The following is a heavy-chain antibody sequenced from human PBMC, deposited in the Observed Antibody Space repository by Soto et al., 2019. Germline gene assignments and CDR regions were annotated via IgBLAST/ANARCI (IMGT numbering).Heavy chain of an antibody. Sequence: QVQLVESGGGVVQPGRSLRLSCAASGFTFSTYGMYWVRQAPGKGLEWVAVIWHDGSKVYYADSVRGRFSISRDNSKNTTYQQMNSLRAEDAAVYYCARDLDTGMGYYYYDGMDVWGQGTTVTVSS. D-gene: IGHD5-18*01. J-gene: IGHJ6*02. CDR3: ARDLDTGMGYYYYDGMDV. CDR1: GFTFSTYG. V-gene: IGHV3-33*01. CDR2: IWHDGSKV.